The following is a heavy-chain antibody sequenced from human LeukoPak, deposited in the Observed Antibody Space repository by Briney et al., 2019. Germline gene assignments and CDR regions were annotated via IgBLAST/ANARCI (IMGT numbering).Heavy chain of an antibody. J-gene: IGHJ3*02. CDR2: IYYSGST. Sequence: SETLSLTCTGSGGSISSYYWSWIRQPPGKGLEWIGYIYYSGSTNYNPSLKSRVTISVDTSKNQFSLKLSSVTAADTAVYYCATLGLRFRAFDIWGQGTMVTVSS. CDR1: GGSISSYY. D-gene: IGHD5-12*01. CDR3: ATLGLRFRAFDI. V-gene: IGHV4-59*08.